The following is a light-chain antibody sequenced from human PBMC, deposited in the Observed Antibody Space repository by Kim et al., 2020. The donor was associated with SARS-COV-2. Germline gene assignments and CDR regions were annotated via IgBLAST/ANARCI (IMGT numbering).Light chain of an antibody. V-gene: IGKV3-20*01. CDR3: QQYGASSLT. CDR1: QSVSNSR. CDR2: DAS. Sequence: EIVLTQSPSTLSLSPGERATLSCRASQSVSNSRLAWYQQKPGQAPRLLIYDASSSATGITDRFSGSGSGTDFTLTISRLEPEDFAVYYCQQYGASSLTFGGGTKVDIK. J-gene: IGKJ4*01.